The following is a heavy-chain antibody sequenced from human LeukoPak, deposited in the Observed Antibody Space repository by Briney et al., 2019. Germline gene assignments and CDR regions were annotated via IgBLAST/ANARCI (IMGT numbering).Heavy chain of an antibody. V-gene: IGHV4-61*01. CDR2: IYYSGST. D-gene: IGHD1-26*01. CDR3: ARYIVSYPHDAFDI. Sequence: PSETLSLTCTFSVGSISSGSYYWSWIRQPPGKGLEWIGYIYYSGSTNYNPSLKSRVIISVDTSKNQFSLKLSSVTAADTAFYYCARYIVSYPHDAFDIWGQGTMVTVSS. J-gene: IGHJ3*02. CDR1: VGSISSGSYY.